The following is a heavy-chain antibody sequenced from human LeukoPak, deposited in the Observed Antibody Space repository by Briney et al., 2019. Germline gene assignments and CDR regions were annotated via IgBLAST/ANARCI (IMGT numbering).Heavy chain of an antibody. Sequence: GGSLRLSCAASGFTFSSYGMHWVRQAPGKGLEWVAVITNDGRNKYYADSVKGRFTISRDNSKNSVYLQMNSLRGEDTAVYYCAKTPMTNGWYYFDFWGQGSLVTVSS. CDR2: ITNDGRNK. CDR1: GFTFSSYG. J-gene: IGHJ4*02. CDR3: AKTPMTNGWYYFDF. V-gene: IGHV3-30*18. D-gene: IGHD6-19*01.